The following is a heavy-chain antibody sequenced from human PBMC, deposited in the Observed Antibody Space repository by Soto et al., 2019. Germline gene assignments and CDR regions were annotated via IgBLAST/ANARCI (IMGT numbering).Heavy chain of an antibody. CDR1: GFTFSTYW. Sequence: GGSLRLSCVASGFTFSTYWMSWVRQAPGKGLEWVANIKQDGSEIYYVDSEKGRFTISRDNAKNTLYLQMDSLRADDTAVYYCAGVWYCPAGSCYYFDYWGPGSLVTVSS. CDR2: IKQDGSEI. V-gene: IGHV3-7*01. D-gene: IGHD2-15*01. CDR3: AGVWYCPAGSCYYFDY. J-gene: IGHJ4*02.